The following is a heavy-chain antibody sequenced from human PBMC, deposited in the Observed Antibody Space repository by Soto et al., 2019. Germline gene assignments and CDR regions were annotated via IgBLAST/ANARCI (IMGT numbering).Heavy chain of an antibody. V-gene: IGHV3-23*01. Sequence: QPGGSLRLSCAASGFTFSGYAMSWVRQAPGKGLGWVSAISGSGGSTYYADSVKGRFTISRDNSKNTLYLQMNSLRAEDTAVYYCANLRYQLLPFDYWGQGTLVTVSS. D-gene: IGHD2-2*01. J-gene: IGHJ4*02. CDR2: ISGSGGST. CDR3: ANLRYQLLPFDY. CDR1: GFTFSGYA.